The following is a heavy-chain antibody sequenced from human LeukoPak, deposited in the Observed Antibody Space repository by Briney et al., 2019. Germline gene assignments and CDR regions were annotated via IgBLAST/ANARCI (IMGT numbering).Heavy chain of an antibody. J-gene: IGHJ3*02. CDR3: AKVGQLARWLDAFDI. Sequence: GGSLRLSWAASGFTFSSYAMSWVRQAPGKGLEWVSAISGSGGSTYYADSVKGRFTISRDNSKNTLYLQMSSLRAEDTAVYYCAKVGQLARWLDAFDIWGQGTMVTVSS. CDR2: ISGSGGST. D-gene: IGHD6-13*01. CDR1: GFTFSSYA. V-gene: IGHV3-23*01.